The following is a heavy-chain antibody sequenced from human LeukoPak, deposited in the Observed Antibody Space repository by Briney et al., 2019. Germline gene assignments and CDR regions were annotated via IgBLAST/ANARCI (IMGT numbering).Heavy chain of an antibody. D-gene: IGHD2-8*01. V-gene: IGHV4-4*09. CDR2: IYTSGST. J-gene: IGHJ5*02. Sequence: SETLSLTCTVSGGSISSYYWSWIRQPPGKGLEWIGYIYTSGSTNYNPSLKSRVTISVDTSKNQFSLKLSSVTAADTAVYYCARHGYCTNGVCSWFDPWGQGTLVTVSS. CDR3: ARHGYCTNGVCSWFDP. CDR1: GGSISSYY.